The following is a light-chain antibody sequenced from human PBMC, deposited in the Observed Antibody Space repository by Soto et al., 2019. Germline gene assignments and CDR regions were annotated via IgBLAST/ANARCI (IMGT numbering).Light chain of an antibody. J-gene: IGKJ1*01. Sequence: EIVLTPSPGTLSLSPGEIATLSCIASQSVSSSYLAWYQQKHGQAPRLLIYGESSRATGIPDRFSGSGSGTDFTITISRLEHEDFEVYYCQQYGSSHRTFGQGPTGDIK. V-gene: IGKV3-20*01. CDR2: GES. CDR1: QSVSSSY. CDR3: QQYGSSHRT.